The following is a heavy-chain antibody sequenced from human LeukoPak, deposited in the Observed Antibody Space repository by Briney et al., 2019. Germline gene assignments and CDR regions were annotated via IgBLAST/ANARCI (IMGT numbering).Heavy chain of an antibody. CDR2: ISAYNGNT. V-gene: IGHV1-18*01. Sequence: EASVKVSCKASGYTFTSYDISWVRQAPGQGLEWMGWISAYNGNTNYAQKLQGRVTMTTDTSTSTAYMELRSLRSDDTAVYYCARDRLTYYDSSGYYSRCGYWGQGTLVTVSS. D-gene: IGHD3-22*01. CDR1: GYTFTSYD. J-gene: IGHJ4*02. CDR3: ARDRLTYYDSSGYYSRCGY.